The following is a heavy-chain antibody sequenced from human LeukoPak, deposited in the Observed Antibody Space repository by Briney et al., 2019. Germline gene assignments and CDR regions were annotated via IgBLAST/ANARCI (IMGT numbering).Heavy chain of an antibody. CDR2: IYTSGST. D-gene: IGHD3-22*01. CDR3: ARDAYSGPVSSGYYYMDV. Sequence: SSETLSLTCTVSGGSISSYYWSWIRQPPGKGLEWIGRIYTSGSTNYNPSLKSRVTISVDTSKNQFSLKLSSVTAADTAVYYCARDAYSGPVSSGYYYMDVWGKGTTVTVSS. J-gene: IGHJ6*03. V-gene: IGHV4-4*08. CDR1: GGSISSYY.